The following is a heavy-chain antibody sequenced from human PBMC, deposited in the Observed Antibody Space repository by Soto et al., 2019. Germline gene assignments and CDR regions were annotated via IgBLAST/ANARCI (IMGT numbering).Heavy chain of an antibody. CDR2: LSRSCNTI. CDR1: GFTLGDYE. J-gene: IGHJ3*02. D-gene: IGHD6-19*01. CDR3: ATSSGWYEADAFVI. Sequence: QVQLVESGGGLFQPGGSLRLSCAASGFTLGDYEMSWIRQAPGKGLEWVSFLSRSCNTIYYADSVKGRFSISSDNAKNSVFLQMKSLRVEDTAAYFCATSSGWYEADAFVIWGQGTLVTFSA. V-gene: IGHV3-11*01.